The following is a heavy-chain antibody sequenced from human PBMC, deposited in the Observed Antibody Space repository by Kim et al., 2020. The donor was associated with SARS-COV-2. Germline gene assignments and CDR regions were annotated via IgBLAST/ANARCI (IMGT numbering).Heavy chain of an antibody. D-gene: IGHD2-21*01. J-gene: IGHJ5*02. CDR2: IIPIFGTA. V-gene: IGHV1-69*13. CDR3: ARDRGGEAFTNWFDP. CDR1: GGTFSSYA. Sequence: SVKVSCKASGGTFSSYAISWVRQAPGQGLEWMGGIIPIFGTANYAQKFQGRVTITADESTSTAYMELSSLRSEDTAVYYCARDRGGEAFTNWFDPWGQGTLVTVSS.